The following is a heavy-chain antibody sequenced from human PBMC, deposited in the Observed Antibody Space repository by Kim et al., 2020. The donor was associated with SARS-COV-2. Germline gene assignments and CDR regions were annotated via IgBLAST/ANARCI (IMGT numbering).Heavy chain of an antibody. D-gene: IGHD1-26*01. V-gene: IGHV1-69*01. Sequence: KFQGRVTITADESTSTAYMELSSLRSEETAVYYCARGSLGATGTYNWFDPWGQGTLVTVSS. J-gene: IGHJ5*02. CDR3: ARGSLGATGTYNWFDP.